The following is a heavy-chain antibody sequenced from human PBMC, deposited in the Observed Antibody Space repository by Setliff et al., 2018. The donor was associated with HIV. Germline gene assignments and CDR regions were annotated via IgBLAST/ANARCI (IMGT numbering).Heavy chain of an antibody. J-gene: IGHJ4*02. CDR3: ARVDWGSGFSNRNYFDY. CDR1: GASISSYY. V-gene: IGHV4-59*08. D-gene: IGHD6-19*01. CDR2: IYSSGST. Sequence: SETLSLTCTVSGASISSYYWSWIRQPPGKGLEWIGYIYSSGSTNYNPSLKSRVTISVDTSKNQFSLKLSSVTAADTAVYYCARVDWGSGFSNRNYFDYWGQGTLVTVSS.